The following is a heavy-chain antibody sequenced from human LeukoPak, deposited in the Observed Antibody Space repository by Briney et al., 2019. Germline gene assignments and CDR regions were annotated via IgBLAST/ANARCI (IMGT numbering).Heavy chain of an antibody. V-gene: IGHV1-69*01. CDR3: ARDLVDEVVPAAIDYYYMDV. Sequence: VASVKVSCKASGGTFSSYAISWVRQAPGQGLEWMGGIIPIFGTANYAQKFQGRVTITADESTSTAYMELSSLRSEDTAVYYCARDLVDEVVPAAIDYYYMDVWGKGTTVTVSS. D-gene: IGHD2-2*02. J-gene: IGHJ6*03. CDR2: IIPIFGTA. CDR1: GGTFSSYA.